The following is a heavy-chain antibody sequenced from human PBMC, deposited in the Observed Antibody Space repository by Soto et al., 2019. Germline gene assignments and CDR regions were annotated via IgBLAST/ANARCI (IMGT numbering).Heavy chain of an antibody. V-gene: IGHV3-66*01. CDR2: IYSGGTT. CDR3: ARNGDSSDYRGWFDP. CDR1: GFTVSSNY. J-gene: IGHJ5*02. Sequence: EVQLVESGGGLIQPGGSLRLSCAASGFTVSSNYMSWVRQAPGKGLEWVSVIYSGGTTYYADSVKGRFTISRDNSKNTLYLQMNSLRAEATAVYYCARNGDSSDYRGWFDPWGQGTLVTVSS. D-gene: IGHD3-22*01.